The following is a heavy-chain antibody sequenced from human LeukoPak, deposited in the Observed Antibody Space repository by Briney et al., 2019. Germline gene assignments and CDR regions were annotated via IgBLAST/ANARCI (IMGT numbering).Heavy chain of an antibody. CDR1: GYTFTSYH. CDR3: ARTTSFTASGYDY. Sequence: GASVTVSCTASGYTFTSYHINWVRQASGRGLEWMGWMNPNNGDSGYAQQFQGRVAITRDTSISTAYMELRSLRSEDTAVYFCARTTSFTASGYDYWGRGTLVTVSS. V-gene: IGHV1-8*03. CDR2: MNPNNGDS. D-gene: IGHD6-25*01. J-gene: IGHJ4*02.